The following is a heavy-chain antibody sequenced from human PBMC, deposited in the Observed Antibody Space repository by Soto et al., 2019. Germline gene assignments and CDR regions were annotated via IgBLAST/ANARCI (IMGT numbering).Heavy chain of an antibody. D-gene: IGHD6-13*01. Sequence: ASVKVSCKASGGTFSSYASSWVRQAPGQGLEWMGGIIPIFGTANYAQKFQGRVTITADESTSTAYMELSSLRSEDTAVYYCARGHSSSWYGPRVFDYWGQGTLVTVSS. V-gene: IGHV1-69*13. J-gene: IGHJ4*02. CDR2: IIPIFGTA. CDR3: ARGHSSSWYGPRVFDY. CDR1: GGTFSSYA.